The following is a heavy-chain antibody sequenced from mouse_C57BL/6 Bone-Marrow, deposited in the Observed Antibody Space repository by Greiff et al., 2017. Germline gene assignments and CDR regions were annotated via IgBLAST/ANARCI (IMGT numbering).Heavy chain of an antibody. CDR2: ISSGGSYT. CDR1: GFTFSSYG. D-gene: IGHD1-1*01. J-gene: IGHJ2*01. Sequence: EVKLMESGGDLVKPGGSLKLSCAASGFTFSSYGMSWVRQTPDKRLEWVATISSGGSYTYYPDSVKGRFTISRDNAKNTLYLQLSSLKSEDTAMYYGARQGTVVDYWGQGTTLTVSS. V-gene: IGHV5-6*01. CDR3: ARQGTVVDY.